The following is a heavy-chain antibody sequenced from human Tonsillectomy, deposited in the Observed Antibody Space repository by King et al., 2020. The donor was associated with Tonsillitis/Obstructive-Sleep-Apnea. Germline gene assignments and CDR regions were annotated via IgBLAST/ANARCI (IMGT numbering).Heavy chain of an antibody. D-gene: IGHD3-22*01. CDR1: GFSLSTTGVG. J-gene: IGHJ4*02. CDR3: ASTRGSGYFIFDF. CDR2: IYWDVDR. V-gene: IGHV2-5*02. Sequence: TLKESGPTLVKPTQTLTLTCTFSGFSLSTTGVGVAWIRQPPGKALECLAPIYWDVDRPFTPSLKSRLTITKDTPNNQVVLTMTSVDPVDTATYFCASTRGSGYFIFDFWGQGTLVTVSS.